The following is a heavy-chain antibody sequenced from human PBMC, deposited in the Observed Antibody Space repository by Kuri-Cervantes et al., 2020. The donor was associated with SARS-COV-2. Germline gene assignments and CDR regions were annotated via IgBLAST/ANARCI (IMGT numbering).Heavy chain of an antibody. J-gene: IGHJ4*02. CDR3: ARAYCSSTSCQLDY. Sequence: GGSLRLSCAASGFTVSSNYMSWVRQAPGKGLEWVSVIYSGGSTYYADSVKGRFTISRDNSKNTLYLQMNSLRAEDTAVYYCARAYCSSTSCQLDYWGQGTLVTVSS. D-gene: IGHD2-2*01. CDR2: IYSGGST. CDR1: GFTVSSNY. V-gene: IGHV3-53*05.